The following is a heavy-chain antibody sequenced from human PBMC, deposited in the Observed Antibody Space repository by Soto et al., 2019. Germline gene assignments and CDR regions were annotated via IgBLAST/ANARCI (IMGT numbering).Heavy chain of an antibody. CDR1: GFTFSSYS. CDR2: ISSSSSYI. CDR3: ARDEDVYYDFWSGYYSPHDY. D-gene: IGHD3-3*01. Sequence: GGSLRLSCAASGFTFSSYSMNWVRQAPGKGLEWVSSISSSSSYIYYADSVKGRFTISRDNAKNSLYLQMNSLRAEDTAVYYCARDEDVYYDFWSGYYSPHDYWGQGTLVTVSS. J-gene: IGHJ4*02. V-gene: IGHV3-21*01.